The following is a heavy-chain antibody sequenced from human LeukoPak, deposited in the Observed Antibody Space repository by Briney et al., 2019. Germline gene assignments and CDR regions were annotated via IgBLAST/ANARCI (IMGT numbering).Heavy chain of an antibody. D-gene: IGHD3-22*01. J-gene: IGHJ4*02. V-gene: IGHV3-23*01. Sequence: GGSLRLSCAASGFTFSSYAMSWVRQAPGKGLEWVSPISGSGGSTYYADSVKGRFTISRDNSKNTLYLQMNSLRAEDTAVYYCAKHPHYYDSSDYSFNYWGQGTLVTVSS. CDR2: ISGSGGST. CDR1: GFTFSSYA. CDR3: AKHPHYYDSSDYSFNY.